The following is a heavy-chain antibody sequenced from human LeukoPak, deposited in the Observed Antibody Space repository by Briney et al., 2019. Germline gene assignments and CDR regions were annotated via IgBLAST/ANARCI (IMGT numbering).Heavy chain of an antibody. J-gene: IGHJ4*02. V-gene: IGHV3-21*01. CDR1: GFIFSNYN. CDR3: ARGALTTTFDY. D-gene: IGHD4-17*01. Sequence: PGGSLRLSCAVSGFIFSNYNMNWVRQAPGKGLEWVSSISFSSDYIYYADSLKGRFTISRDNAQNSLYLQMNSLRADDTAIYFCARGALTTTFDYWGQGALVTVSS. CDR2: ISFSSDYI.